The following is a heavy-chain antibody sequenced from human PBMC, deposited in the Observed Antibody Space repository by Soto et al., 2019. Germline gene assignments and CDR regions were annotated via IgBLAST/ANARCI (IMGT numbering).Heavy chain of an antibody. J-gene: IGHJ6*02. CDR2: IYPGDSDT. Sequence: GESLKISCKGSGYSFTSYWIGWVRQMPGKGLEWMGIIYPGDSDTRYSPSFQGQVTISADKSISTAYLQWSSLKASDTAMYYCAGHYPINSIVVVTAAMDVWGQGTTVTVSS. CDR3: AGHYPINSIVVVTAAMDV. CDR1: GYSFTSYW. V-gene: IGHV5-51*01. D-gene: IGHD2-2*01.